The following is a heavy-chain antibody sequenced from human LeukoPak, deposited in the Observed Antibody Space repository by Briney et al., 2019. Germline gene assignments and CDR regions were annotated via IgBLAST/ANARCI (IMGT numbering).Heavy chain of an antibody. D-gene: IGHD3-22*01. CDR2: MNPNSGNT. V-gene: IGHV1-8*01. CDR3: ARAPRVWYYDSSGYYYY. J-gene: IGHJ4*02. Sequence: ASVKVSRKASGYTFTSYDINWVRQATGQGLEWMGWMNPNSGNTGYARKFQGRVTMTRNTSISTAYMELSSLRSEDTAVYYCARAPRVWYYDSSGYYYYWGQGTLVTVSS. CDR1: GYTFTSYD.